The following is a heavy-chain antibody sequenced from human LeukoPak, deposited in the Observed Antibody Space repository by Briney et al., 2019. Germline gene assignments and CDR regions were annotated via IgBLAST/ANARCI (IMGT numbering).Heavy chain of an antibody. CDR2: ISYDGSDK. Sequence: GGSLRLSCAASGFTFSSYAMDWVRQSPGKGLEWVAVISYDGSDKYYAEFVKGRFTISRDNSENTLYLQMNSLRAEDTAVYYCARDFRPVVGTAGAFDSWGQGTLVTVSS. V-gene: IGHV3-30*04. J-gene: IGHJ4*02. CDR3: ARDFRPVVGTAGAFDS. CDR1: GFTFSSYA. D-gene: IGHD2-2*01.